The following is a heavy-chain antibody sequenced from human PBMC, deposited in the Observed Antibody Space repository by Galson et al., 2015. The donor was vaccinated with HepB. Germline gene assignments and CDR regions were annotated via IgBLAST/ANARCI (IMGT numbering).Heavy chain of an antibody. CDR1: GSTFSDWY. D-gene: IGHD4/OR15-4a*01. J-gene: IGHJ3*02. Sequence: SLRLSCATSGSTFSDWYMTWIRQAPGKGLEWISYISNTGNTIHNADSVKGRFTISRDNAKNSLYLQMNSLRAEDTAVYYCARARAHALDIWGRGTMVTVSS. CDR2: ISNTGNTI. V-gene: IGHV3-11*01. CDR3: ARARAHALDI.